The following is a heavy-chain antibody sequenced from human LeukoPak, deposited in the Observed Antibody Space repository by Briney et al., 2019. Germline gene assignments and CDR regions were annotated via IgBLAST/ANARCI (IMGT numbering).Heavy chain of an antibody. J-gene: IGHJ4*02. Sequence: PGGSLRLSCAASGFTFGSYSMTWVRQAPGKGLEWVSSMSSGGTYIYYADSVRGRFTISRDNAKSSLYLLMNSLRVDDTAVYYCARGRPTGVSRLFVVKWGQGTQVTVSS. CDR3: ARGRPTGVSRLFVVK. CDR2: MSSGGTYI. V-gene: IGHV3-21*06. CDR1: GFTFGSYS. D-gene: IGHD2-15*01.